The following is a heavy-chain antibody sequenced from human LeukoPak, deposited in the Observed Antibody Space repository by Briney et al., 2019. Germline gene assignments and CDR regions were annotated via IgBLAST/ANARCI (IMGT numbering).Heavy chain of an antibody. CDR1: GGSISSYY. D-gene: IGHD2-15*01. CDR3: ARGDRRIWMSFDY. Sequence: SETLSLTCTVSGGSISSYYWSWIRQPPGKGLEWIGYIYYSGSTNYNPSLKSRVTISVDTSKNQFSLKLSSVTAADTAVYYCARGDRRIWMSFDYWGQGTLVTVSS. CDR2: IYYSGST. J-gene: IGHJ4*02. V-gene: IGHV4-59*01.